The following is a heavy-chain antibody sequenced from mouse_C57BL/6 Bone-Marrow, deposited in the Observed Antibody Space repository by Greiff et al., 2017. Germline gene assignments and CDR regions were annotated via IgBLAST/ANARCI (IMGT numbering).Heavy chain of an antibody. V-gene: IGHV6-6*01. CDR1: GFTFSDAW. CDR2: IRNKANNHAT. J-gene: IGHJ2*01. CDR3: TRDGNYGFDY. D-gene: IGHD2-1*01. Sequence: EVKVEESGGGLVQPGGSMKLSCAASGFTFSDAWMDWVRQSPEKGLEWVAEIRNKANNHATYYAESVKGRFTISRDDSKSSFYLQMNSLRAEDTGIYYCTRDGNYGFDYWGQGTTLTVSS.